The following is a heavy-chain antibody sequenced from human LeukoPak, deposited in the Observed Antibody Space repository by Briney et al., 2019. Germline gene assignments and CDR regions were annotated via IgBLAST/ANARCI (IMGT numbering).Heavy chain of an antibody. V-gene: IGHV3-21*01. J-gene: IGHJ3*02. CDR2: ISSSSSYI. CDR1: GFSFSTYS. D-gene: IGHD3-22*01. CDR3: GRDRDPGYNDSSGYRRVNAFDI. Sequence: GGSLRLSCAASGFSFSTYSMSWVRQAPGKGLEWVSSISSSSSYIHYADSMKGRFTISRDNAKNSLYLQMNSLRVEDTAVYYCGRDRDPGYNDSSGYRRVNAFDIWGQGTMVTVSS.